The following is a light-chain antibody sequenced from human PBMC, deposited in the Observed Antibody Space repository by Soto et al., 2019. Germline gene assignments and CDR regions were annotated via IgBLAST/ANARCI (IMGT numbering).Light chain of an antibody. Sequence: DVQMTQSPASLSASVGDRVTITCRASQSISKNLNWYQHKVGKAPQLLIYSASDSQAGGPSRFSGSGSGTDFTLIISGLQPEDFATSYYQHSYLSPYPFGQGTKVDIK. CDR3: QHSYLSPYP. V-gene: IGKV1-39*01. CDR2: SAS. J-gene: IGKJ2*01. CDR1: QSISKN.